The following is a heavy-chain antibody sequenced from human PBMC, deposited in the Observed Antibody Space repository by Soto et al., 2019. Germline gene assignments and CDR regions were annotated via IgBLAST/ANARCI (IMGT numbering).Heavy chain of an antibody. CDR2: IWYDGSNK. CDR1: GFTFSSYG. J-gene: IGHJ6*02. CDR3: ARDDAYYYYGMDV. V-gene: IGHV3-33*01. Sequence: QVQLVESGGGVVQPGRSLRLSCAASGFTFSSYGMHWVRQAPGKGLEWVAVIWYDGSNKYYADSVKGRFTISRDNSKNTLYLQMNSLRADEAAVYYCARDDAYYYYGMDVWGQGTTVTVSS.